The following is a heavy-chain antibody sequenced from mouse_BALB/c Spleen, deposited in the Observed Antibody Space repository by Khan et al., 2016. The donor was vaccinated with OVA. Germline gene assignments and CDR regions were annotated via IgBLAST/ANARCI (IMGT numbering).Heavy chain of an antibody. CDR1: GYTFTDYI. CDR3: ARGGYSVFAY. CDR2: IFPGSGTP. D-gene: IGHD1-1*01. J-gene: IGHJ3*01. Sequence: QVQLKESVPELVNPGASLKVSCKASGYTFTDYIIGWVKQSTRQGLEWIGDIFPGSGTPYYNEKFKEKATLTADKSSNTDYMQLRSLTSEDSAVYFCARGGYSVFAYWGQGTLVTVSA. V-gene: IGHV1-77*01.